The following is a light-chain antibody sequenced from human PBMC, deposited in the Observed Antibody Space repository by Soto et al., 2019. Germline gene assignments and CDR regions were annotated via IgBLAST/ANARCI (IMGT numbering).Light chain of an antibody. CDR2: GAS. CDR3: QQYGSSPLMVT. CDR1: QSVSSSY. J-gene: IGKJ3*01. V-gene: IGKV3-20*01. Sequence: IVLTQSPGTLSLSPGERATLSCRASQSVSSSYLAWYQQKPGQAPRLLIYGASSRATGIPDRFSGSGSGTDFTLTISRLEPEDFAVYYCQQYGSSPLMVTFGPGTKVDIK.